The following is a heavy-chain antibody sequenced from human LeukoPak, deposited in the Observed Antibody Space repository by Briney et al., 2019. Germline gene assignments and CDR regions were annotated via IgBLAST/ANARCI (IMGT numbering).Heavy chain of an antibody. CDR1: GGSFSGYY. Sequence: LSLTCAVYGGSFSGYYWSWVRQAPGKGLEWVSYISSSGSTIYYADSVKGRFTISRDNAKNSLYLQMNSLRAEDTAVYYCARDTYYDILTGYGRDYWGQGTLVTVSS. V-gene: IGHV3-11*04. CDR2: ISSSGSTI. J-gene: IGHJ4*02. D-gene: IGHD3-9*01. CDR3: ARDTYYDILTGYGRDY.